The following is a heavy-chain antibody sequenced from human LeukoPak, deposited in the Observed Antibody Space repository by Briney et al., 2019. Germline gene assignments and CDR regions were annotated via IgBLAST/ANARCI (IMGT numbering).Heavy chain of an antibody. CDR1: GFTFSSYW. CDR2: IKQDGSEK. D-gene: IGHD1-26*01. V-gene: IGHV3-7*03. J-gene: IGHJ3*02. CDR3: AREGGNYRDTSDI. Sequence: PGGSLRLSCVVSGFTFSSYWMSWVRQAPGKGLKWVANIKQDGSEKYYVDSVKGRFTISRDNAKNSLYLQMNSLRAEDTAVYYCAREGGNYRDTSDIWGQGTMVTVSS.